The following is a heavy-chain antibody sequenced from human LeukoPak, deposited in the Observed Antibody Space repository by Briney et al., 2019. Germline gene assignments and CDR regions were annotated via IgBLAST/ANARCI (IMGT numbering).Heavy chain of an antibody. CDR1: GFTFSGYW. J-gene: IGHJ4*02. V-gene: IGHV3-7*01. CDR2: IKQDGSEK. Sequence: PGGSLRLSCAASGFTFSGYWMSWVRQAPGKGVEWVANIKQDGSEKYYVDSVKGRFTISRDNAKNSLYLQMSSLRAEDTAVYYCARDQAGFDYWGQGTLVTVSS. CDR3: ARDQAGFDY.